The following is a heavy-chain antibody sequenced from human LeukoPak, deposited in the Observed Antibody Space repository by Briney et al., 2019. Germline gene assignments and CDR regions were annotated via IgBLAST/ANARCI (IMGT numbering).Heavy chain of an antibody. CDR1: GYTFTSYG. V-gene: IGHV1-18*01. Sequence: GASVKVSCKASGYTFTSYGISWVRQAPGQGLEWMGWISGYKGNTNYAQKFQGRVTITRDTSASTAYMELSSLRSEDTAVYYCARVVWHGSGWSFDYWGQGTLVTVSS. CDR3: ARVVWHGSGWSFDY. D-gene: IGHD6-19*01. J-gene: IGHJ4*02. CDR2: ISGYKGNT.